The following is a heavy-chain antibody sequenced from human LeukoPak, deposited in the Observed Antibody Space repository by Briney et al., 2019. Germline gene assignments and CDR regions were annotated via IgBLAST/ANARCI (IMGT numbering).Heavy chain of an antibody. V-gene: IGHV3-21*01. CDR3: ARDNWGFEY. Sequence: GGSLRLSCAGSGFTFSNYSINWVRQAPGKGLEWVSSISPSSHYIYYADSVRGRCTISRDSARNSLYLQMNSLRDEDTAVYYCARDNWGFEYWGQGTLVTVSS. D-gene: IGHD7-27*01. CDR1: GFTFSNYS. CDR2: ISPSSHYI. J-gene: IGHJ4*02.